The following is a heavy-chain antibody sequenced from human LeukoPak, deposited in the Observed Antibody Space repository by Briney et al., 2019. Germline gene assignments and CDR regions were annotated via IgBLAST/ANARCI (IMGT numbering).Heavy chain of an antibody. V-gene: IGHV4-34*01. CDR2: INHSGST. J-gene: IGHJ6*03. Sequence: SETLSLTCAVYGGSFSGYYWSWIRQPPGKGLEWIGEINHSGSTNYNPSLKSRVTISVDTSKNQFSLKLSSVTAADTALYYCAKDSSAGAVYYYYMDVWGKGTTVTISS. D-gene: IGHD6-19*01. CDR3: AKDSSAGAVYYYYMDV. CDR1: GGSFSGYY.